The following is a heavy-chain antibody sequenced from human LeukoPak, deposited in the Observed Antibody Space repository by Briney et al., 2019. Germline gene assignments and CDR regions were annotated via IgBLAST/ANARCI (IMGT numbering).Heavy chain of an antibody. CDR2: INAGNGNT. J-gene: IGHJ4*02. CDR3: ARKYYDILTGYSHLDY. Sequence: GASVKVSCKASGYTFTSYAMHWVRQAPGQRLEWMGWINAGNGNTKYSQKFQGRVTITRDTSASTAYMELSSLRSEDTAVYYCARKYYDILTGYSHLDYWAQGTLVTVSS. V-gene: IGHV1-3*01. D-gene: IGHD3-9*01. CDR1: GYTFTSYA.